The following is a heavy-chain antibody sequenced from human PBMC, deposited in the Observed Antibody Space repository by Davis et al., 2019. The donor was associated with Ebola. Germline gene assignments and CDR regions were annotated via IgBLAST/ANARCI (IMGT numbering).Heavy chain of an antibody. CDR3: ARRVPGYYDSSGYND. CDR1: GGSFSGYY. Sequence: PSETLSLTFPVHGGSFSGYYWSWIRQPPGKGLEWIGEINHSGSTNYNPSLKSRVTISVDTSKNQFSLKLSSVTAADTAVYYCARRVPGYYDSSGYNDWGQGTLVTVSS. J-gene: IGHJ4*02. D-gene: IGHD3-22*01. V-gene: IGHV4-34*01. CDR2: INHSGST.